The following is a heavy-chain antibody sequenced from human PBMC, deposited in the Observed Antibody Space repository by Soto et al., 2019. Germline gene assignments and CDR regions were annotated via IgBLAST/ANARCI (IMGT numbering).Heavy chain of an antibody. Sequence: QVQLVQSGAEVKKPGSSVKVSCKASGGTFSSYAISWVRQAPGQGLEWMGGIITIFGEANNAQKFQGRVTITADESTSTAYMELNSLRSEDTAVYYCARDSVWLDRSCYGPLPGGEDLWGQGTMVTVSS. V-gene: IGHV1-69*01. D-gene: IGHD3-22*01. CDR1: GGTFSSYA. CDR3: ARDSVWLDRSCYGPLPGGEDL. CDR2: IITIFGEA. J-gene: IGHJ3*01.